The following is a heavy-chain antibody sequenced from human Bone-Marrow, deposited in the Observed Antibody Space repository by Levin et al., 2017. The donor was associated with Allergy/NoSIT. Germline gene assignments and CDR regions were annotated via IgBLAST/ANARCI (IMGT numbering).Heavy chain of an antibody. V-gene: IGHV7-4-1*02. J-gene: IGHJ6*02. D-gene: IGHD3-10*01. CDR1: GYTFSSYA. Sequence: ASVKVSCKASGYTFSSYAMNWVRQAPGQGLEWMGWINTNSGNSTLAQAFTGRFVFSLDTSVRTTYLQITSLKAEDTAVYYCASGGFFYYGMNVWGQGTTVTVSS. CDR3: ASGGFFYYGMNV. CDR2: INTNSGNS.